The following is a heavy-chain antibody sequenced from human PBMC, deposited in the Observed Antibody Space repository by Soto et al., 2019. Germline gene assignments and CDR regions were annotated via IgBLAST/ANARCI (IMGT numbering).Heavy chain of an antibody. D-gene: IGHD1-26*01. J-gene: IGHJ6*02. CDR3: ARKEVGATSYYYYGMDV. CDR1: GGTFSSYA. CDR2: IIPIFGTA. Sequence: QVQLVQSGAEVKKPGSSVKVSCKASGGTFSSYAISWVRQAPGQGLEWMGGIIPIFGTANYAQKFQGRVTITADESMSTAYMELSSLTSEDTAVYYCARKEVGATSYYYYGMDVWGQGTTVTVSS. V-gene: IGHV1-69*12.